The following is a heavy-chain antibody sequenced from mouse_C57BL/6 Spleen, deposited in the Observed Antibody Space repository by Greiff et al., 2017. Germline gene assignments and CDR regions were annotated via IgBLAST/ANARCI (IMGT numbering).Heavy chain of an antibody. J-gene: IGHJ2*01. Sequence: QVQLQQSGPELVKPGASVKLSCKASGYTFTSYDINWVKQRPGQGLEWIGWIYPGDGSTKYNEKFKGKATLTVDTSSSTAYLELHSLTSEDSAVYFCARGTTGVPRDYWGQGTTLTGSS. D-gene: IGHD1-1*01. CDR2: IYPGDGST. CDR3: ARGTTGVPRDY. CDR1: GYTFTSYD. V-gene: IGHV1-85*01.